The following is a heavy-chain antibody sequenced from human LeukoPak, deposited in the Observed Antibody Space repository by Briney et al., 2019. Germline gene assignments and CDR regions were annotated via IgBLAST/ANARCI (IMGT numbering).Heavy chain of an antibody. CDR1: GYTFTTYY. CDR3: ARDRLRWPKIDY. J-gene: IGHJ4*02. CDR2: INPNSGGT. Sequence: ASVKVSCKASGYTFTTYYMHWVRQAPGQGLEWMGWINPNSGGTNYAQKFQGRVTMTRDTSISTAYMELSRLRSDDTAVYYCARDRLRWPKIDYWGQGTLVTVSS. V-gene: IGHV1-2*02. D-gene: IGHD4-23*01.